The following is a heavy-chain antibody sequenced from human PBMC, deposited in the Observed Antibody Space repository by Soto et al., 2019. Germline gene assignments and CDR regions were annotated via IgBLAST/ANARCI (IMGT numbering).Heavy chain of an antibody. V-gene: IGHV3-23*01. CDR1: GFTFSSYA. CDR2: ISGSGGST. Sequence: GGSLRLSCAASGFTFSSYAMSWVRQAPGRGLEWVSAISGSGGSTYYADSVKGRFTISRDNSKNTLYLQMNSLIAEDTAVYYCSTYCSGGSCYYYYYYGMDVWGQGTTVTVSS. J-gene: IGHJ6*02. CDR3: STYCSGGSCYYYYYYGMDV. D-gene: IGHD2-15*01.